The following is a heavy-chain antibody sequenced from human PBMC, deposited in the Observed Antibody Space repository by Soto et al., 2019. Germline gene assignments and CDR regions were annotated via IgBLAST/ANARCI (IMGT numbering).Heavy chain of an antibody. Sequence: ASVKVSCKASGYTFTSYGMNWVRQAPGRGLEWMGWINPGNGNTKYSQKFQGRVIIEVDTSTSTAYMELSSLRSEDTAVYFCARNRYYDDKNAYFQNLDYWGQGTLVTVSS. V-gene: IGHV1-3*01. J-gene: IGHJ4*02. D-gene: IGHD3-22*01. CDR3: ARNRYYDDKNAYFQNLDY. CDR1: GYTFTSYG. CDR2: INPGNGNT.